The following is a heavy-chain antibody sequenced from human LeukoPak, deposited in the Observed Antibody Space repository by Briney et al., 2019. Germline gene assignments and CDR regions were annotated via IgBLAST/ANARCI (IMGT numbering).Heavy chain of an antibody. CDR2: INPSGGST. Sequence: ASVKVSCKASGYTFTGYYMHWVRQAPGQGLEWMGIINPSGGSTSYAQKFQGRVTMTRDTSTSTVYMELSSLRSEDTAVYYCARADWSYYFDYWGQGTLVTVSS. D-gene: IGHD3-9*01. J-gene: IGHJ4*02. CDR1: GYTFTGYY. CDR3: ARADWSYYFDY. V-gene: IGHV1-46*01.